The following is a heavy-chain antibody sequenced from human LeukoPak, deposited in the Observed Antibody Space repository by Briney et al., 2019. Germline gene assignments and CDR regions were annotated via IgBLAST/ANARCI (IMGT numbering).Heavy chain of an antibody. CDR3: ARVGATGATADN. Sequence: ASVKVSCKASGYIFTTYFMHWLRQAPGRGPEWMGIINPRGGSTDYAQKFQDRITMTSDTSTSTVYMELKSLKSEDTAVYFCARVGATGATADNWGQGTLVTVSS. CDR1: GYIFTTYF. CDR2: INPRGGST. D-gene: IGHD2-21*02. V-gene: IGHV1-46*01. J-gene: IGHJ4*02.